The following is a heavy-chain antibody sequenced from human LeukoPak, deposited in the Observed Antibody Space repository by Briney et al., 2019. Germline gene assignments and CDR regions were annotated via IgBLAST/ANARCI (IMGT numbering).Heavy chain of an antibody. CDR1: GGSISSGSYY. V-gene: IGHV4-39*01. D-gene: IGHD2-15*01. CDR3: ARHLNYCSGGSCFPNYFDY. J-gene: IGHJ4*02. CDR2: IYYSGST. Sequence: SEILSLTCTVSGGSISSGSYYWGWIRQPPGKGLEWIGTIYYSGSTYYNPSLKSRITISIDRSKNQFSLSLSSVTAADTAVYYCARHLNYCSGGSCFPNYFDYWGQGTLVTVSP.